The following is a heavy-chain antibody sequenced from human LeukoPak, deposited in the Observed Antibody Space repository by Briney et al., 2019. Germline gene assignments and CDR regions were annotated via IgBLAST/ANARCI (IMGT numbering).Heavy chain of an antibody. CDR1: GFTFNPYA. CDR3: GKDSGRYTYGLFDS. Sequence: GGSLRLSCAASGFTFNPYAMSWVRQAPGKGLEWVASIGGVGDRTYYADSVKGRFTISRDNSKNTLYLQMDSLRAEDAAVYYCGKDSGRYTYGLFDSWGQGALVTVSS. D-gene: IGHD5-18*01. CDR2: IGGVGDRT. V-gene: IGHV3-23*01. J-gene: IGHJ4*02.